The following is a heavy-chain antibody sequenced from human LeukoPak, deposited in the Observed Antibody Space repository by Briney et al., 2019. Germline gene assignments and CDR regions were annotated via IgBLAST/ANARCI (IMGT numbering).Heavy chain of an antibody. Sequence: SETLSLTCTVSGGSISSGGYYWSWIRQHPGKGLEWIGYIYYSGSTYYNPSLKSRVTISVDTSKNQFSLKLSSVTAADTAVYYCARDEERGYYDSSGYPNHGNTWGQGTLVTVSP. CDR2: IYYSGST. CDR3: ARDEERGYYDSSGYPNHGNT. D-gene: IGHD3-22*01. CDR1: GGSISSGGYY. V-gene: IGHV4-31*03. J-gene: IGHJ4*02.